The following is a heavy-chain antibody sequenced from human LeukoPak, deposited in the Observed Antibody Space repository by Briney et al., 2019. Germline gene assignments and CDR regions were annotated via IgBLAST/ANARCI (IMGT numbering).Heavy chain of an antibody. D-gene: IGHD2-2*01. CDR1: GYSFTTYW. Sequence: GESLKISCRGSGYSFTTYWIGWVRQMPGKGREWMGIIYPGDSDTRYDPSFQGQVTMSADKSINTAYLQWSSLKASDTAMYYCARRQGCSSTSCPPDSWGQGTLVTVSS. V-gene: IGHV5-51*01. J-gene: IGHJ4*02. CDR3: ARRQGCSSTSCPPDS. CDR2: IYPGDSDT.